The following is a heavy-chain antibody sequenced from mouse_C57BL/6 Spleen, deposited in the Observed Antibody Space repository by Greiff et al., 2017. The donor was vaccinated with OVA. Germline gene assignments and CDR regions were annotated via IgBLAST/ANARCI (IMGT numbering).Heavy chain of an antibody. CDR3: ARGLSHYYAMDY. D-gene: IGHD1-2*01. CDR1: GYSITSGYY. Sequence: EVKLQESGPGLVKPSQSLSLTCSVTGYSITSGYYWNWIRQFPGNKLEWMGYISYDGSNNYNPSLKNRISITRDTSKNQFFLKLNSVTTEDTATYYCARGLSHYYAMDYWGQGTSVTVSS. V-gene: IGHV3-6*01. CDR2: ISYDGSN. J-gene: IGHJ4*01.